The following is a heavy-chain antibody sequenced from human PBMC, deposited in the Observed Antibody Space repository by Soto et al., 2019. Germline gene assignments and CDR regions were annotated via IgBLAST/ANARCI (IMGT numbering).Heavy chain of an antibody. CDR2: FDPEDGET. CDR1: GYTLTELS. V-gene: IGHV1-24*01. CDR3: ATLDRPHYGGNSETDY. J-gene: IGHJ4*02. Sequence: ASVKVSCKVSGYTLTELSMHWVRQAPGKGLEWMGGFDPEDGETIYAQKFQGRVTMTEDTSTDTAYMELSSLRSEDTAVYYCATLDRPHYGGNSETDYWGQGTLVTVSS. D-gene: IGHD4-17*01.